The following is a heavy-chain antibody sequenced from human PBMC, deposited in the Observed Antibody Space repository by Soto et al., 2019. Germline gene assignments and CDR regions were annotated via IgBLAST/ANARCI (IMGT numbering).Heavy chain of an antibody. Sequence: QVQLVQSGAEVKKPGASVKVSCKADGYTFISYGISWVRQAPGQGLEWMGWISGHNGNTNYAQNFQDRVTMTTDTSTSTAYMEMRSLRSDDTAVYYCAREYYYGSGSYSAPSKYGMDVWGQGTTVTVSS. CDR3: AREYYYGSGSYSAPSKYGMDV. J-gene: IGHJ6*02. D-gene: IGHD3-10*01. V-gene: IGHV1-18*01. CDR1: GYTFISYG. CDR2: ISGHNGNT.